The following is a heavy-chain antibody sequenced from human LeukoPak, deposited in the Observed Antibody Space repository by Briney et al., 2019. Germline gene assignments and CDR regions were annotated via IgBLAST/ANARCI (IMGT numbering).Heavy chain of an antibody. J-gene: IGHJ5*02. V-gene: IGHV5-51*01. Sequence: GESLKISCKGSGYSFTSYWIGWVRQMPGKGLEWMGIIYPGDSDTRYSPSFQGQVTISADKSISTAYLQWSSLKASGTAMYYCAATPGYYDSSGYYSGVGGWFDPWGQGTLVTVSS. CDR3: AATPGYYDSSGYYSGVGGWFDP. D-gene: IGHD3-22*01. CDR2: IYPGDSDT. CDR1: GYSFTSYW.